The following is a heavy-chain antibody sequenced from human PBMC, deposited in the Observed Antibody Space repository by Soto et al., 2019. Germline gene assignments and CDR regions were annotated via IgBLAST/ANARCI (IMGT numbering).Heavy chain of an antibody. V-gene: IGHV3-30-3*01. CDR1: GFTFSRYA. CDR3: GTISMVREVIFSNYGMDV. Sequence: QVQLVESGGGVVQPGRSLRLSCAASGFTFSRYAMHWVRQAPGKGLEWVAVISYDGSNKYYADSVKGRFTISRDISKNTLYLQINSLRPEDTAVYYCGTISMVREVIFSNYGMDVWGQGTTVTVSS. D-gene: IGHD3-10*01. J-gene: IGHJ6*02. CDR2: ISYDGSNK.